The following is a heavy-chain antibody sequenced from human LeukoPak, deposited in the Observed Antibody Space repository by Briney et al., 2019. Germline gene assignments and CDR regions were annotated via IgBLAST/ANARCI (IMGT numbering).Heavy chain of an antibody. CDR1: GGSISSNSYY. Sequence: PSETLSLTCTVSGGSISSNSYYWGWIRQPPGKGLEWIGSIFYSGTTYYNPSLKSRVTISVDTSKNQFSLKLSSVTAADTAVYYCARGNLYNWNYDYWGQGTLVTVSS. J-gene: IGHJ4*02. CDR3: ARGNLYNWNYDY. CDR2: IFYSGTT. D-gene: IGHD1-7*01. V-gene: IGHV4-39*02.